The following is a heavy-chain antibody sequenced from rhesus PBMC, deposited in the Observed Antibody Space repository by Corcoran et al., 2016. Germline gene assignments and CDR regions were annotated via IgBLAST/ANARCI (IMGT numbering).Heavy chain of an antibody. D-gene: IGHD3-3*01. Sequence: QVQLQESGPGLVKPSETLSLTCAVSGGSISSYYWSWIRQPPGKGLEWIGRISGSGGSTDSTPPLKSRVTISTATPKNQFSLKLSSVTAADTAVYYCARDPYYNIWTGYYNPPYYFDYWGQGVLVTVSS. CDR3: ARDPYYNIWTGYYNPPYYFDY. CDR1: GGSISSYY. J-gene: IGHJ4*01. V-gene: IGHV4-173*01. CDR2: ISGSGGST.